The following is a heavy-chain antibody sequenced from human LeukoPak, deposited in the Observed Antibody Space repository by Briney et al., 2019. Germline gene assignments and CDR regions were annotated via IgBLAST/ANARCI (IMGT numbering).Heavy chain of an antibody. CDR3: ARHRGSGWYPVSYQVDAFDI. J-gene: IGHJ3*02. Sequence: SQTLSLTCAVSGGSISSGGYSWSWIRQPPGKGLEWIGYIYHSGSTYYNPSLKSRVTISVDTSKNQFSLKLSSVTAADTAVYYCARHRGSGWYPVSYQVDAFDIWGQGTMVTVSS. CDR1: GGSISSGGYS. V-gene: IGHV4-30-2*02. CDR2: IYHSGST. D-gene: IGHD6-19*01.